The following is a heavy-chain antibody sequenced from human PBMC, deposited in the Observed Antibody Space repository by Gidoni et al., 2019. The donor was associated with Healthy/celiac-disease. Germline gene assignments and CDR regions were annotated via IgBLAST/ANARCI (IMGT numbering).Heavy chain of an antibody. CDR1: GGSISSYY. V-gene: IGHV4-59*01. J-gene: IGHJ4*02. CDR3: ARGYLDY. D-gene: IGHD3-16*02. CDR2: IYYSGST. Sequence: QVQLQESGPGLVKPSETLSLTCTVAGGSISSYYWSWIRQPPGKGLEWSGYIYYSGSTNYKPSLKSRVTISVDTSKNQFSLKLSSVTAADTAVYYCARGYLDYWGQGTLVTVSS.